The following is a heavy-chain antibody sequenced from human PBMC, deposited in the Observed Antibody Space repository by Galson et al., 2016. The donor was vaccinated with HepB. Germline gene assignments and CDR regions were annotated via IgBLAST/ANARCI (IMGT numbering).Heavy chain of an antibody. D-gene: IGHD3-3*01. CDR2: INWNGGIV. CDR3: AKDILEWQPHGRDNFDYIMDV. J-gene: IGHJ6*02. V-gene: IGHV3-9*01. CDR1: GFTFDDYA. Sequence: SLRLSCAASGFTFDDYAMHWVRQPPGKGLEWVSSINWNGGIVHYADSVKGRFSISRDNAKKSLFLQMNSLRPEETALYYCAKDILEWQPHGRDNFDYIMDVWCQGTPVTVSS.